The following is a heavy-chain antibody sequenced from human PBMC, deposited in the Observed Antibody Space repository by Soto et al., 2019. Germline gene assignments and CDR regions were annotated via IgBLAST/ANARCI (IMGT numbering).Heavy chain of an antibody. CDR1: GFTFSGYS. V-gene: IGHV3-21*01. J-gene: IGHJ4*02. Sequence: EVQLVESGGGLVKPVESLRLSCAESGFTFSGYSMNWVRQAPGKGLEWVSSISTNSDYIYYADSVKGRFTISRDNAKNSLFLQMTGLRVEDAAVYYCARATRGGYKEGFDYWGQGTLVTVSS. CDR2: ISTNSDYI. D-gene: IGHD5-12*01. CDR3: ARATRGGYKEGFDY.